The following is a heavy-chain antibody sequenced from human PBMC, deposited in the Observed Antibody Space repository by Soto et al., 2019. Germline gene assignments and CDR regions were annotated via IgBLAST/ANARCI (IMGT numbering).Heavy chain of an antibody. V-gene: IGHV4-61*05. J-gene: IGHJ4*02. CDR1: GGSISSSSYY. D-gene: IGHD1-1*01. CDR3: ARRYGYSFDY. Sequence: PSETLSLTCTVSGGSISSSSYYWGWIRQPPGKGLEWIGYIYYSGSTNYNPSLKSRVTISVDTSKNQFSLKLSSVTAADTAVYYCARRYGYSFDYWGQGTLVTV. CDR2: IYYSGST.